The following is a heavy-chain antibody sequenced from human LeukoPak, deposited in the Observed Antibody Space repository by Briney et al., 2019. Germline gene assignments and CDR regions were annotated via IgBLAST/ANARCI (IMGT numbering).Heavy chain of an antibody. CDR2: ISGSGGST. D-gene: IGHD2-15*01. V-gene: IGHV3-23*01. CDR3: ANAPLKYCSRGSCYFSDR. J-gene: IGHJ5*02. Sequence: PGGSLRLSCAASGFTFSSYAVSWVRQAPGKGLEWVSAISGSGGSTYYADSVKGRFTISRDNSKNTLYLQMNSLRAEDTAVYYCANAPLKYCSRGSCYFSDRWGQGTLVTVSS. CDR1: GFTFSSYA.